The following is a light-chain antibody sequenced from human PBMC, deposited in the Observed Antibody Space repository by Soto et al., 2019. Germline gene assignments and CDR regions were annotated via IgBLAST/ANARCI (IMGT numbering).Light chain of an antibody. Sequence: DIVMAQTPLSLSVTPGQPSSISCRSSQSLLSSGGETYLFWYLQRPGQSPQVLIYEVSNRLSAVPDRFSGSGSGTDFTLKISRVEAEDAGLYYCMQSTQLPLTFGQGTRLEIK. CDR3: MQSTQLPLT. V-gene: IGKV2D-29*02. CDR1: QSLLSSGGETY. J-gene: IGKJ5*01. CDR2: EVS.